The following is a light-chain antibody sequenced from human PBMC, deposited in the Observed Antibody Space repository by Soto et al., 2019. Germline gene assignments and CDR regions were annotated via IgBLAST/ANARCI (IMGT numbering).Light chain of an antibody. J-gene: IGKJ5*01. Sequence: MTQSPATVSVSPGARAPLSCRASQNIYYNVAWYQQKPGQAPRLLIYDAYNRATGIPPRFSGSGSGTDFTLTISSLEPEDSAVYYCQQRHMWPITFGQGTRLEIK. CDR3: QQRHMWPIT. V-gene: IGKV3-11*01. CDR1: QNIYYN. CDR2: DAY.